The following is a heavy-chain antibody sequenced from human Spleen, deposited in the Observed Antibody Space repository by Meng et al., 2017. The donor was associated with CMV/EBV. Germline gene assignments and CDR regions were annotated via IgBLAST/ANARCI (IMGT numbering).Heavy chain of an antibody. Sequence: QVQLQESGPGLVKPSGTLSLHCAVSGGSISSSNLWTWVRQVPGKGLEWIGEIYHSGSTNYNPSLKSRVTISVDKFKNQFSLKLGSVTAADTAVYYCARIERRRILKYCGSDCSTTDYWGQGTLVTVSS. CDR1: GGSISSSNL. D-gene: IGHD2-21*02. CDR3: ARIERRRILKYCGSDCSTTDY. CDR2: IYHSGST. J-gene: IGHJ4*02. V-gene: IGHV4-4*02.